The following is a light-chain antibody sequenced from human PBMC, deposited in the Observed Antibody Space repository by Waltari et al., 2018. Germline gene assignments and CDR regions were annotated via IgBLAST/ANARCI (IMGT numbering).Light chain of an antibody. J-gene: IGLJ3*02. CDR2: EVT. V-gene: IGLV2-8*01. CDR1: SGDVGSY. Sequence: QSALTQPPSASGSPGQPVTISCTATSGDVGSYVSWYQQHPGRTPKVLIFEVTKRPSGVPHRFSGSGSGNTASLTVSGLQAEDEADYYCSTYAGNDKLVFGGGTKVTVL. CDR3: STYAGNDKLV.